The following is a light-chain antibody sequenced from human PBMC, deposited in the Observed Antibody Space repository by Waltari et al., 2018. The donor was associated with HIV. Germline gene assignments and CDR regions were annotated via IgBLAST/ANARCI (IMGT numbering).Light chain of an antibody. CDR1: SSDVGGSKY. V-gene: IGLV2-8*01. Sequence: QSALTQPPSASGSPGQSVTISCTGTSSDVGGSKYVSWYQQHPGKAPKLMIYEVNKRPSGVPDRFSGSKSANTASLTVSGLQADGEADYYCNSYAGSNNWVFGGGTKLTVL. CDR3: NSYAGSNNWV. CDR2: EVN. J-gene: IGLJ3*02.